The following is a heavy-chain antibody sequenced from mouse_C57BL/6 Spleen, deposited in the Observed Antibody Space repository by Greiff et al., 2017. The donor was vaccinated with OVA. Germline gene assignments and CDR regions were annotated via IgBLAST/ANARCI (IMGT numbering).Heavy chain of an antibody. Sequence: VQLQESGPELVKPGASVKISCKASGYAFSSSWMNWVKQRPGKGLEWIGRIYPGDGDTNYNGKFKGKATLTADKSSSTAYMQLSSLTSEDSAVYFCANWDAYFDYWGQGTTLTVSS. CDR3: ANWDAYFDY. D-gene: IGHD4-1*02. V-gene: IGHV1-82*01. J-gene: IGHJ2*01. CDR1: GYAFSSSW. CDR2: IYPGDGDT.